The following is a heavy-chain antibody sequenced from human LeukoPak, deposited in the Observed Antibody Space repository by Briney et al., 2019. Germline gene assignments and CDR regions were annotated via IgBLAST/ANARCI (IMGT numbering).Heavy chain of an antibody. CDR3: ARGPRYDFWSGYSPRKYFDYYYYYYMDV. V-gene: IGHV4-34*01. Sequence: SETLSLTCAVYGGSFSGYYWSWIRQPPGKGLEWIGEINHSGSTNYNPSLKSRVTISVDTSKNQSSLKLSSVTAADTAVYYCARGPRYDFWSGYSPRKYFDYYYYYYMDVWGKGTTVTVSS. CDR2: INHSGST. D-gene: IGHD3-3*01. J-gene: IGHJ6*03. CDR1: GGSFSGYY.